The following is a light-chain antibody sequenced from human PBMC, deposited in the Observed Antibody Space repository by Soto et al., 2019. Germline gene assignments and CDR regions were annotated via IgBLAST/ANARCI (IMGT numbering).Light chain of an antibody. CDR1: QSISSW. Sequence: IQMPQSPSTLSASVGDRVTITCRASQSISSWLAWYQQKPGKAPKLLIYDASSLESGVPSRFSGSGSGTEFTLTISSLQPDDFATYYCQQYNSYRTFGQGT. CDR2: DAS. CDR3: QQYNSYRT. V-gene: IGKV1-5*01. J-gene: IGKJ1*01.